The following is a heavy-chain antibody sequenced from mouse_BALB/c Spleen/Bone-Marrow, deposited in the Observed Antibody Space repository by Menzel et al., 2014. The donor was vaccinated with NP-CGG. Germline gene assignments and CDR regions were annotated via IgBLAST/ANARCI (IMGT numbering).Heavy chain of an antibody. V-gene: IGHV14-3*02. CDR3: AYGSSYDYFDY. Sequence: EVKVVDSGAELVKPGASVKLSCTASGFNIKDTYVHWVKRRPEQGLEWIGRIDPANGNTKYDPKFQGKATITADTSSNTAYLQLSSLTSEDTAVYYCAYGSSYDYFDYWGQGTTLTVSS. CDR1: GFNIKDTY. J-gene: IGHJ2*01. CDR2: IDPANGNT. D-gene: IGHD1-1*01.